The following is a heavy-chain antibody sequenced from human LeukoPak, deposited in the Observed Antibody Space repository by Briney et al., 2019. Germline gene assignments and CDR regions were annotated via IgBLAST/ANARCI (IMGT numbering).Heavy chain of an antibody. CDR2: IYYSGSS. Sequence: PSETLSLTCTVSGGSISSYYWSWIRQPPGKGLEWVGYIYYSGSSNYNPSLKSRVTISVDTSKNQFSLKLSSVTAADTAVYYCARTTYYYDRSGYSYYFDYWGQGTPVTVSS. V-gene: IGHV4-59*01. J-gene: IGHJ4*02. CDR3: ARTTYYYDRSGYSYYFDY. CDR1: GGSISSYY. D-gene: IGHD3-22*01.